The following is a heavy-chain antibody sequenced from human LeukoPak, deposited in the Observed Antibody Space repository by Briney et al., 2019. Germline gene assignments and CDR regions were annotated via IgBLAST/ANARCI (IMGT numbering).Heavy chain of an antibody. CDR1: GYTFSSYY. CDR3: ARADSGGDSSGYKWFDP. V-gene: IGHV1-46*01. CDR2: INPSGGST. J-gene: IGHJ5*02. Sequence: GASVKVSCKASGYTFSSYYMHWVRQAPGQGLEWMGIINPSGGSTSYAQKFQGRITMTRDTSTSTVYIELSSLRSEDTAVYCCARADSGGDSSGYKWFDPWGQGTLVTVSS. D-gene: IGHD3-22*01.